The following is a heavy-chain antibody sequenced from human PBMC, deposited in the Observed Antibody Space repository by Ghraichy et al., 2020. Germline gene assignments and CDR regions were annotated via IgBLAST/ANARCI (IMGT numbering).Heavy chain of an antibody. CDR3: AHRRGWGAYFDY. Sequence: SGPTLVKPTQTLTLTCTFSGFSLSASGVGVGWIRQPPGKALEWLALIYWDDDKRYSPSLKSRLTITKDTSKNQVVLTMTNMDPVDTATYYCAHRRGWGAYFDYWGQGTLVTVSS. CDR2: IYWDDDK. J-gene: IGHJ4*02. V-gene: IGHV2-5*02. D-gene: IGHD6-19*01. CDR1: GFSLSASGVG.